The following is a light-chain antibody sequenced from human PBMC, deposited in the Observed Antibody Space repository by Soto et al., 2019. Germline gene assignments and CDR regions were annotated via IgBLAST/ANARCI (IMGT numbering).Light chain of an antibody. Sequence: EIVLTQSPGTLSLSPGERATLSCRASQSISSSHLAWYQQRPGQAPRLLIYGASSRAIGIPDRFSGSGSGTDFTLTISRLEPEDFALYHCQHDDSSPVGFGGGTKVEIK. CDR2: GAS. J-gene: IGKJ4*01. CDR1: QSISSSH. CDR3: QHDDSSPVG. V-gene: IGKV3-20*01.